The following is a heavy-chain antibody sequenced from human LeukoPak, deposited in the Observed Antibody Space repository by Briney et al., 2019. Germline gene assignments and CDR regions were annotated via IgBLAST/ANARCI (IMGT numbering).Heavy chain of an antibody. CDR2: ISAYNGNT. CDR3: ARDREYQLLKAGYYGMDV. CDR1: GYTFTSYG. D-gene: IGHD2-2*01. V-gene: IGHV1-18*04. J-gene: IGHJ6*04. Sequence: GASVKVSCKASGYTFTSYGISWVRQAPGQGLEWMGWISAYNGNTNYAQKLQGRVTMTTDTSTSTAYMELRSLRSDDTAVYYCARDREYQLLKAGYYGMDVWGKGTTVTVSS.